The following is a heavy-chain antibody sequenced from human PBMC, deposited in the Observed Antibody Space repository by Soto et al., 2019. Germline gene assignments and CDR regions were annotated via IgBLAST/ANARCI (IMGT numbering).Heavy chain of an antibody. D-gene: IGHD3-3*01. CDR1: GGTFSSYA. V-gene: IGHV1-24*01. J-gene: IGHJ5*02. CDR2: FDPEDGET. Sequence: ASVKVSCKASGGTFSSYAISWVRQAPGQGLEWMGGFDPEDGETIYAQKFQGRVTMTEDTSTDTAYMELSSLRSEDTAVYYCATARGQSITIFGVVIPDNWFDPWGQGTLVTVSS. CDR3: ATARGQSITIFGVVIPDNWFDP.